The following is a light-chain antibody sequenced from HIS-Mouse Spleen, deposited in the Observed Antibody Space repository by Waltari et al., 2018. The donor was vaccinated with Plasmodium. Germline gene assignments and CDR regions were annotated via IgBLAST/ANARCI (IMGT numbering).Light chain of an antibody. V-gene: IGLV2-23*03. CDR2: EGS. Sequence: QSALTQPASVSGSPGQSITISCTGTSSDVGSYNLVSWYQQHPGKAPKLMIYEGSKRPSGVSNRFSGSKSGHTASLTISGLQAEDEAVYYCCSYSGSSTFVVFGGGTKLTVL. J-gene: IGLJ2*01. CDR1: SSDVGSYNL. CDR3: CSYSGSSTFVV.